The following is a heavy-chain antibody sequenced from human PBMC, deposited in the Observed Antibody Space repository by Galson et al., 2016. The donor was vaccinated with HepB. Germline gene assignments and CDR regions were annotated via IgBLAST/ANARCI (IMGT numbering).Heavy chain of an antibody. CDR1: GFSFSSYA. V-gene: IGHV3-30-3*01. D-gene: IGHD6-19*01. CDR3: TRSYGQRLANDAFDI. CDR2: MSYDGNNK. Sequence: SLRLSCAASGFSFSSYAMHWVRQAPGKGLEWVAVMSYDGNNKYYADSVKGRFTISRDNSKNTLYLQMNSLREEDTAVYYCTRSYGQRLANDAFDIWGQGTLVSVSS. J-gene: IGHJ3*02.